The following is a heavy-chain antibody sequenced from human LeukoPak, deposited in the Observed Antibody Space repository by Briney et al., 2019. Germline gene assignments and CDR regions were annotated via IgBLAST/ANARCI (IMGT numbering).Heavy chain of an antibody. CDR3: ARYHSSGLDY. V-gene: IGHV4-59*01. Sequence: PSETLSLTCTVSGGSISSYYWSWIRQPPGKGLEWIGYIYYSGSTSYNPSLNSRVTMSVDTSKNQFSLKLSSVTAADTAVYYCARYHSSGLDYWAREPWSPSPQ. J-gene: IGHJ4*02. CDR2: IYYSGST. CDR1: GGSISSYY. D-gene: IGHD3-22*01.